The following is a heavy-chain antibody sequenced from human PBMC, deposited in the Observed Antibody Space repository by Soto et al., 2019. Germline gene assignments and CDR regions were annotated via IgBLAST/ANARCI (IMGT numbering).Heavy chain of an antibody. CDR3: ARARGGSRPYYYGMDV. J-gene: IGHJ6*02. Sequence: LRLSCPASGFTFSSYWMSWVRQAPGKGLEWVATIKRSRSEKYYVDSVKGRFTISRDNAKNSLYLQMNSLRAEDTAVYYCARARGGSRPYYYGMDVWGQGTTVTVSS. V-gene: IGHV3-7*01. CDR2: IKRSRSEK. CDR1: GFTFSSYW. D-gene: IGHD3-10*01.